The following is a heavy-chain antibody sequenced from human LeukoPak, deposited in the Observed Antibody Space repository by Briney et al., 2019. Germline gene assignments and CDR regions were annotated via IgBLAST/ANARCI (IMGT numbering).Heavy chain of an antibody. Sequence: EASVKVSCETSGYTFTDYYMQWVRQAPGQGLEWMGWINPSDGDTKSARKFQGRVTMTRDTSISTAYLELSRLTSDDTAIYYCARDCSGADCYSGNAFDIWGQGTMVTVSS. J-gene: IGHJ3*02. CDR2: INPSDGDT. D-gene: IGHD2-15*01. V-gene: IGHV1-2*02. CDR1: GYTFTDYY. CDR3: ARDCSGADCYSGNAFDI.